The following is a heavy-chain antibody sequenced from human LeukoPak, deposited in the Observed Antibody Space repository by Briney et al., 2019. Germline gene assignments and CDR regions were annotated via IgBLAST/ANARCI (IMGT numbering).Heavy chain of an antibody. D-gene: IGHD2-2*01. CDR2: IVSGSTYM. Sequence: SGGSLRLSCAASGFTFGLYTMNWVRQTPGKGLEWVSSIVSGSTYMYYADSVKGRFTISRDNAKKSLYLQMNSLRVEDTAVYYCARVTGYCSSTSCTPFDYWGQGTLVTVSS. J-gene: IGHJ4*02. CDR3: ARVTGYCSSTSCTPFDY. CDR1: GFTFGLYT. V-gene: IGHV3-21*01.